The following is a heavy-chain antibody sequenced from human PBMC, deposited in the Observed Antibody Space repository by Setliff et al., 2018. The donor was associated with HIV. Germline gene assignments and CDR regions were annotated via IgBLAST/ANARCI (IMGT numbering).Heavy chain of an antibody. CDR2: IDQDGSEK. J-gene: IGHJ6*02. D-gene: IGHD3-10*01. CDR3: ARKLRPGYGMDV. V-gene: IGHV3-7*01. Sequence: GGSLRLSCAASGFTFSTYWMIWVRQAPGKGLEWVADIDQDGSEKNYVDSVKGRFTISRDNAENSLYLQLNSLRAEDTAVYYCARKLRPGYGMDVWGQGTPVTVSS. CDR1: GFTFSTYW.